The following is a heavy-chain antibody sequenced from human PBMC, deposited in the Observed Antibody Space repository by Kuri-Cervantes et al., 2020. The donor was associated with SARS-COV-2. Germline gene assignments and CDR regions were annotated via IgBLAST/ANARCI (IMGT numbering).Heavy chain of an antibody. D-gene: IGHD3-10*01. CDR2: IYHSGST. CDR1: GYSISSGYY. Sequence: GSLRLSCAVSGYSISSGYYWGWIRQPPGKGLEWIGSIYHSGSTYYNPSLKSRVTISVDTSKNQFSLKLSSVTAADTAVYYSARGYGEIDYWGQGTLVTVSS. CDR3: ARGYGEIDY. J-gene: IGHJ4*02. V-gene: IGHV4-38-2*01.